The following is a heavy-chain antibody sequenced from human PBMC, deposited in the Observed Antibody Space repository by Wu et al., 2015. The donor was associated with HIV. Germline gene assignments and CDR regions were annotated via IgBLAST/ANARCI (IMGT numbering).Heavy chain of an antibody. V-gene: IGHV1-69*14. Sequence: QVQLVQSGAEVKKPGSSVKVSCKASGGTFSSYAISWVRQAPGQGLEWMGRIIPISDTANYAQRFQGRVTITADKPTNTAYMELSSLRSDDTAVYFCARGSIIDMSTASYYYYVMDVWGQGTTVTVSS. J-gene: IGHJ6*02. D-gene: IGHD5-24*01. CDR1: GGTFSSYA. CDR2: IIPISDTA. CDR3: ARGSIIDMSTASYYYYVMDV.